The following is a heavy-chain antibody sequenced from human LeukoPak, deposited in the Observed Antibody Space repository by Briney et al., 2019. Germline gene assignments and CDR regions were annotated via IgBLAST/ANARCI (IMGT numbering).Heavy chain of an antibody. CDR2: ISYDGSNK. CDR3: AKDGLPIAVAGFFDY. V-gene: IGHV3-30*18. J-gene: IGHJ4*02. Sequence: GGSLRLSCAASGFTFSYYGMHWVRQAQGKGLEWVAVISYDGSNKYYADSVKGRFTISRDNSKNTLYLQMNSLRAEDTAVYYCAKDGLPIAVAGFFDYWGQGTLVTVSS. CDR1: GFTFSYYG. D-gene: IGHD6-19*01.